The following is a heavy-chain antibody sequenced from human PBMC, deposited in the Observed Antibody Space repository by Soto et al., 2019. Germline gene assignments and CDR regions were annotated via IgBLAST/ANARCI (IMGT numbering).Heavy chain of an antibody. D-gene: IGHD6-19*01. CDR1: GFTFSNYA. Sequence: EVQLLESGGGLVQPGGSLRLSCAASGFTFSNYAMGWVRQAPGKGLEWVSSIGGTDHRTNYADSVKGRFTISRDNSKNTMYLQMNSLRAEDTAVYYCAKGYSTGWSEGYLDYWGQGTLVTVSS. V-gene: IGHV3-23*01. CDR3: AKGYSTGWSEGYLDY. CDR2: IGGTDHRT. J-gene: IGHJ4*02.